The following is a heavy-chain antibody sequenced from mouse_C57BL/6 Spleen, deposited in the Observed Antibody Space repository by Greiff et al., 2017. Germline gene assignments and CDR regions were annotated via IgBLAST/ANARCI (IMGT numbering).Heavy chain of an antibody. CDR1: GYAFSSYW. V-gene: IGHV1-80*01. J-gene: IGHJ4*01. D-gene: IGHD1-1*01. CDR2: IYPGDGDT. CDR3: ARSEAYGSSNYAMDY. Sequence: QVQLKQSGAELVKPGASVKISCKASGYAFSSYWMNWVKQRPGKGLEWIGQIYPGDGDTNYNGKFKGKATLTADKSSSTAYMQLSSLTSEDSAVYFCARSEAYGSSNYAMDYWGQGTSVTVSS.